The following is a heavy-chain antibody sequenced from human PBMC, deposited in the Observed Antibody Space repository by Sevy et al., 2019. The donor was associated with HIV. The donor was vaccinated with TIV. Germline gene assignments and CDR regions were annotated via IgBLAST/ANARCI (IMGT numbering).Heavy chain of an antibody. D-gene: IGHD3-10*01. CDR2: IYQSGST. V-gene: IGHV4-38-2*01. CDR3: ARAAGSYWNRYFDY. Sequence: SETLSLTCAVSGYSIRSGYYWAWIRQPPGKGLEWIGSIYQSGSTFYNPSLKSRVAISVDTSKNQFSLTLNSVTAADTAVYSCARAAGSYWNRYFDYWGQGTLVTVSS. J-gene: IGHJ4*02. CDR1: GYSIRSGYY.